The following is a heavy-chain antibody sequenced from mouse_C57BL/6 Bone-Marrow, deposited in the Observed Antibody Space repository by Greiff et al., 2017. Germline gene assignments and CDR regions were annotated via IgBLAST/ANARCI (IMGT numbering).Heavy chain of an antibody. D-gene: IGHD1-1*01. V-gene: IGHV1-20*01. CDR2: INPYNGDT. J-gene: IGHJ4*01. Sequence: EVQLQQSGPELVKPGASVKISCKASGYSFTGYFMNWVMQSHGQSLEWIGRINPYNGDTFYNQKFKGKATLTVDKSSSTAHMELRSLTSEDSAVYYCARDGAVVARDAMDYWGQGTSVTVSS. CDR3: ARDGAVVARDAMDY. CDR1: GYSFTGYF.